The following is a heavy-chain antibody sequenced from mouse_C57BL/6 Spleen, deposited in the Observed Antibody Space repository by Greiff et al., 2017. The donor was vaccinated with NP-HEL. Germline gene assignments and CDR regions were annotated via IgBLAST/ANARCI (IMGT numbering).Heavy chain of an antibody. D-gene: IGHD2-5*01. CDR1: GYTFTSYW. J-gene: IGHJ3*01. V-gene: IGHV1-69*01. Sequence: VQLQQPGAELVMPGASVKLSCKASGYTFTSYWMHWVKQSPGQGLEWIGEIDPSDSYTNYNQKFKGKSTLTVDKSSSTAYMQLSSLTSEDSAVYYCARTYYSNHGGFAYWGQGTLVTVSA. CDR3: ARTYYSNHGGFAY. CDR2: IDPSDSYT.